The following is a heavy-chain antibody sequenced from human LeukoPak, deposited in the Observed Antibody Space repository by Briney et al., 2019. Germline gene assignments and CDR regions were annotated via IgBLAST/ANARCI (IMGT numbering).Heavy chain of an antibody. Sequence: SVTVSCKASGGTFSSYAISWVRQAPGQGLEWMGGIIPIFGTANYAQKFQGRVTITADKSTSTAYMELSSLRSEDTAVYYCARTTDSSSTEFDYWGQGTLVTVSS. CDR1: GGTFSSYA. V-gene: IGHV1-69*06. J-gene: IGHJ4*02. D-gene: IGHD6-6*01. CDR3: ARTTDSSSTEFDY. CDR2: IIPIFGTA.